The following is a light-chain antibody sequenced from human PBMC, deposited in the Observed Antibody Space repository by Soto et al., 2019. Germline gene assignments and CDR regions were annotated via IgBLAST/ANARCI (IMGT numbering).Light chain of an antibody. V-gene: IGKV1-6*01. CDR3: LQDYLSPRT. Sequence: ALPMTQSPSSLSASVGDRVTITCRASQDISNDLGWYQQRPGRAPKLLIYAASRLQSGVPSRFSGSGSGRDFTLTISSLQPADFATYYCLQDYLSPRTFGQGTRVEIK. CDR1: QDISND. CDR2: AAS. J-gene: IGKJ1*01.